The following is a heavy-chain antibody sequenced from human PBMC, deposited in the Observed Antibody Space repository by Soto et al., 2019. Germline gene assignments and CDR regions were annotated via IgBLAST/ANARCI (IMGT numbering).Heavy chain of an antibody. CDR3: LCLCGSYAVPQFYV. CDR2: IYYSGST. J-gene: IGHJ4*02. V-gene: IGHV4-4*02. Sequence: SETLSLTCAASGGSISSSNWWSWVRQPPGKGLEWIGYIYYSGSTSYNPSLKSRVTISVDTSKNQFSLKLSSVTAADTAVYYCLCLCGSYAVPQFYVWGKGSLVPVSS. D-gene: IGHD1-26*01. CDR1: GGSISSSNW.